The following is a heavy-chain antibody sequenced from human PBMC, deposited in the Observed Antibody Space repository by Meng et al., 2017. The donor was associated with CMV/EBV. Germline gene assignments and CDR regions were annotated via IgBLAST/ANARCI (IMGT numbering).Heavy chain of an antibody. CDR2: IKSKTDGGTT. CDR1: GFNFADYV. CDR3: TTDSIVGATVFDY. D-gene: IGHD1-26*01. J-gene: IGHJ4*02. Sequence: GGSLRLSCTASGFNFADYVMSWVRQAPGKGLEWVGRIKSKTDGGTTDYAAPVKGRFTISRDDSKNTLYLQMNSLKTEDTAVYYCTTDSIVGATVFDYWGQGTLVTVSS. V-gene: IGHV3-15*01.